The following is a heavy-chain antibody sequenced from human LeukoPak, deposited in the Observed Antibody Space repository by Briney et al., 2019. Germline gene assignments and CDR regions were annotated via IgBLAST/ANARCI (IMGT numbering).Heavy chain of an antibody. J-gene: IGHJ6*03. CDR3: ARDRKYYDILTGYYTRDYYYYYMDV. CDR1: GFTFRDYY. CDR2: ISSSGSRI. V-gene: IGHV3-11*01. Sequence: GGSLRLSCAASGFTFRDYYMGWIRQAPGKGLEWVSYISSSGSRIYNADSVKGRFTISRDNAKNSLYLQMNSLRAEDTALYYCARDRKYYDILTGYYTRDYYYYYMDVWGKGTTVTVSS. D-gene: IGHD3-9*01.